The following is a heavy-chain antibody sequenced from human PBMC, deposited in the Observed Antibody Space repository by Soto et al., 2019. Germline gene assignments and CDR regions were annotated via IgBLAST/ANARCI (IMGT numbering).Heavy chain of an antibody. CDR2: IYYSGST. Sequence: ETLSLTFTVSGGSLSSYYWSWIRQPPGKGLEWIGYIYYSGSTNYNPSLKSRVTISVDTSKNQFSLKLSSVTAADTAVYYCARVARGVAKYDFWGQGTLVTVSS. V-gene: IGHV4-59*01. CDR3: ARVARGVAKYDF. CDR1: GGSLSSYY. J-gene: IGHJ4*02. D-gene: IGHD5-12*01.